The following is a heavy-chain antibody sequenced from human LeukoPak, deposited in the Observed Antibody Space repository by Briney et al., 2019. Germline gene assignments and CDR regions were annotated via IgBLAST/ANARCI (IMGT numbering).Heavy chain of an antibody. CDR2: IFTTGIT. Sequence: SETLSLTCTVSGGSISIYYWNWVRQPAGKGLEWIGRIFTTGITNYNPSLKSRVTMSVDTSKNQFSLNLSSVTAADTAVYYCARPYYYDSRIDPWGQGILVTVSS. V-gene: IGHV4-4*07. CDR1: GGSISIYY. J-gene: IGHJ5*02. CDR3: ARPYYYDSRIDP. D-gene: IGHD3-22*01.